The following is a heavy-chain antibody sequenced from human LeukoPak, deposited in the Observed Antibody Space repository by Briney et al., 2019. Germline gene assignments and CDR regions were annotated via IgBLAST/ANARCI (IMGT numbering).Heavy chain of an antibody. CDR2: IYSGGST. J-gene: IGHJ6*03. CDR3: ARVTGGYDNERYYYYYYMDV. V-gene: IGHV3-53*01. Sequence: GGSLRLSCAASGFSVSSNYMTWVRQAPGKGLEWVSIIYSGGSTHYADSVKGRFTISRDNTKNTLFVEMNSLRAEDTAVYYCARVTGGYDNERYYYYYYMDVCGKGTTVTVSS. CDR1: GFSVSSNY. D-gene: IGHD5-12*01.